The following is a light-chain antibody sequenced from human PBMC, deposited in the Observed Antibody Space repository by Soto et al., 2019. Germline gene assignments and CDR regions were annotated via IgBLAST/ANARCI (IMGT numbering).Light chain of an antibody. CDR1: QVIDTD. J-gene: IGKJ3*01. CDR2: AAS. Sequence: DIQMTQSPSSLSASVGDRLTITCRASQVIDTDLAWYQQKPGQVPKLLIYAASTLQSGVPSRFSGSGSGTDFTLTISSLQREDVATYFCQKYTRAPFTFGPGTKVDIK. V-gene: IGKV1-27*01. CDR3: QKYTRAPFT.